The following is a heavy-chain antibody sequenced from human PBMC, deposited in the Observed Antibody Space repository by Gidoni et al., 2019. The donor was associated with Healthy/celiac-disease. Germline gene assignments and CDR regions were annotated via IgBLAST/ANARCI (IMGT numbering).Heavy chain of an antibody. CDR3: ARDRDEYDWDKATNGYNYFGMDV. CDR1: GYSFTDTY. D-gene: IGHD1-20*01. CDR2: INVDTGDT. Sequence: QEQLVQSGAEVKKPEASVKVSCQASGYSFTDTYVHWMRQAPGQGLEWMGWINVDTGDTKHAQKFQRGLTLTRDTSINTAYMEMKTLTSDDTAIYFCARDRDEYDWDKATNGYNYFGMDVWGQGTTITVSS. J-gene: IGHJ6*02. V-gene: IGHV1-2*02.